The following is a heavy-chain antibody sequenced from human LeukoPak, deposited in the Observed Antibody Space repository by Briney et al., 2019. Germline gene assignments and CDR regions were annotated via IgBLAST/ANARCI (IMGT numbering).Heavy chain of an antibody. CDR3: EREVYYGSGSRKYYFDF. CDR1: GFTFSSYA. Sequence: GRSLRLSCAASGFTFSSYAMHWVRQAPGKGLEWVTHISYDGSNQYYADSVKGRFTISRDNSKNTLYLQMNSLRAEDTAVYYCEREVYYGSGSRKYYFDFWGQGTLVTVSS. J-gene: IGHJ4*02. CDR2: ISYDGSNQ. V-gene: IGHV3-30*01. D-gene: IGHD3-10*01.